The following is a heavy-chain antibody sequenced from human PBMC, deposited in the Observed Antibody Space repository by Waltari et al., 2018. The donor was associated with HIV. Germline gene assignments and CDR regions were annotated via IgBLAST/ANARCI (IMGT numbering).Heavy chain of an antibody. D-gene: IGHD6-13*01. V-gene: IGHV3-33*01. Sequence: QVQLVESGGGVVQPGRSLRLSCATSGFTLRSYGMHWVRQAPGKGLEGGAVKWCDGSKKYYADSGKGRFTISRDNSKNTLYLQMNSLRIEDTAVYYCARKYSSSWGAPFDYWGQGTLVTISS. CDR3: ARKYSSSWGAPFDY. CDR1: GFTLRSYG. CDR2: KWCDGSKK. J-gene: IGHJ4*02.